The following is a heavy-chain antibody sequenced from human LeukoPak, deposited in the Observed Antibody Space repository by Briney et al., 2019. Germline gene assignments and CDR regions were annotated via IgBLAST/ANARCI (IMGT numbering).Heavy chain of an antibody. CDR1: IGLNKRSSYL. Sequence: SETLSLLYSVSIGLNKRSSYLWRWIRQPPGKGLQWIGSIYYSGSTDYNPSLKRRVTISVDTSKNQFSLKLSSVTAADTAVYYCATHRGDSGSYFASYYFDYWGQGTLVTVSS. D-gene: IGHD1-26*01. J-gene: IGHJ4*02. CDR2: IYYSGST. V-gene: IGHV4-39*01. CDR3: ATHRGDSGSYFASYYFDY.